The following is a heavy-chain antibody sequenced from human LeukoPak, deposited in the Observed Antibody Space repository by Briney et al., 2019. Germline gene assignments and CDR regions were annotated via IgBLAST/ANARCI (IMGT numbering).Heavy chain of an antibody. CDR1: GFTFSSYS. Sequence: GGSLRLSCTASGFTFSSYSMTWVRQAPGKGLEWVSSFTSRSGSIYYADSVKGRFTISRDNAKNSLFLQMNSLRVEDTANCARDQRLKYWGSRSSPAVDAFDIWGQGTMVTVSS. D-gene: IGHD6-6*01. V-gene: IGHV3-21*01. CDR2: FTSRSGSI. CDR3: ARDQRLKYWGSRSSPAVDAFDI. J-gene: IGHJ3*02.